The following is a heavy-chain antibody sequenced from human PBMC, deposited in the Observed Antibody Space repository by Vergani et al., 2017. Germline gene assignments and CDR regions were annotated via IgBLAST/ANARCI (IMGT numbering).Heavy chain of an antibody. J-gene: IGHJ4*02. CDR1: GFTFDDYA. D-gene: IGHD6-19*01. CDR3: AKGASSGWDY. CDR2: ISWNSGSI. Sequence: EVQLVESGGGLVQPGRSLRLSCAASGFTFDDYAMHWVRQAPGKGLEWVSGISWNSGSIGYADSVKGRFTISRDNAKNSLYLQMNSLRAEDTALYYCAKGASSGWDYWGQGTLVTVSS. V-gene: IGHV3-9*01.